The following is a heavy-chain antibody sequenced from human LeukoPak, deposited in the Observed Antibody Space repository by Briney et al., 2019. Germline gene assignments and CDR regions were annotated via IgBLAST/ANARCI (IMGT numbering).Heavy chain of an antibody. Sequence: PGGSLRLSCAASGFTFDDYAMHWVRQAPGKGLEWVSGISWNSGSIGYADSVKGRFTISRDNAKNSLYLQMNSLRAEDTALYYCARGYCSSTSCFFDSWGQGALVTVSS. CDR1: GFTFDDYA. V-gene: IGHV3-9*01. CDR2: ISWNSGSI. J-gene: IGHJ4*02. CDR3: ARGYCSSTSCFFDS. D-gene: IGHD2-2*01.